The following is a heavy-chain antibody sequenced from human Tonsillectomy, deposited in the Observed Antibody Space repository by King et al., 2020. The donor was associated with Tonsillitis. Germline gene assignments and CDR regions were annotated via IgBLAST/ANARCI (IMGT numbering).Heavy chain of an antibody. V-gene: IGHV4-59*01. CDR3: ARGQKPLFWSGYGRRRWEGDYYYMDV. CDR1: GGSISGYY. J-gene: IGHJ6*03. Sequence: QVQLQESGPGLVKPSETLSLTCSVSGGSISGYYWSWIRQPPGKGLEWIGYVYYSGSTIYNPSLKSRVTISVDMSKNQFSLKLSSVTAADTAVYYCARGQKPLFWSGYGRRRWEGDYYYMDVWDTGTTVTVSS. D-gene: IGHD3-3*01. CDR2: VYYSGST.